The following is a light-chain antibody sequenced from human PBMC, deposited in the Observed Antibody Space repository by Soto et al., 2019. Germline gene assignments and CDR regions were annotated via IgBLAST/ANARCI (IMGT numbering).Light chain of an antibody. CDR3: QQRSNWPPYT. CDR1: QSVSSY. J-gene: IGKJ2*01. CDR2: EAS. V-gene: IGKV3-11*01. Sequence: EIVLTQSPATLSLSPGERATLSCRASQSVSSYLAWYQQKPGQAPRLLIYEASNRATVIPARLSGSGSGTDFTLTISSLEPEDFAVYYCQQRSNWPPYTFGQGTKLEIK.